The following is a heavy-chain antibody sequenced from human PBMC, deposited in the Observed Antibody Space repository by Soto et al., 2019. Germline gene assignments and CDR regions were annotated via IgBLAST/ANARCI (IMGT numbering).Heavy chain of an antibody. D-gene: IGHD6-13*01. J-gene: IGHJ4*02. CDR3: ASWGIAAGDY. Sequence: QVQLVESGGGVVQPGRSLRLSCAASGFTFSSYGMHWVRQAPGKGLEWVAVIWYDGSNKYYADSVKGRFTISRDNSKNTLYLQMTSLRAEDTAVYSCASWGIAAGDYWGQGTLVTVSS. CDR1: GFTFSSYG. V-gene: IGHV3-33*01. CDR2: IWYDGSNK.